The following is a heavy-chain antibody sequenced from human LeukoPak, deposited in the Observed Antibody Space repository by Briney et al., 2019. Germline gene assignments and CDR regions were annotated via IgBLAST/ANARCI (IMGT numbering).Heavy chain of an antibody. D-gene: IGHD4-17*01. Sequence: GASVKVSCKASGGTFSSYAISWVRQAPGQGLEWMGRIIPILGIANYAQKFQGRVTITADKSTSTAYMELSSLRSEDTAVYYCAREGDGYGDYTSFDYWGQGTLVTVSS. CDR3: AREGDGYGDYTSFDY. V-gene: IGHV1-69*04. CDR2: IIPILGIA. CDR1: GGTFSSYA. J-gene: IGHJ4*02.